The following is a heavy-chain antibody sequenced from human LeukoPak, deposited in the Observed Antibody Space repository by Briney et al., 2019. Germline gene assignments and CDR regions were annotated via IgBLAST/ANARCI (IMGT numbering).Heavy chain of an antibody. Sequence: ASVKVSCKASGYTFTGYYMHWVRQAPGQGLEWMGWINPNSGGTNYAQKFQGRVTMTRDTSISTAYMELSRLRSDDTAVYYCARAKSVAGTTGYAFEIWGQGTMVTVSS. V-gene: IGHV1-2*02. CDR2: INPNSGGT. D-gene: IGHD6-19*01. CDR3: ARAKSVAGTTGYAFEI. CDR1: GYTFTGYY. J-gene: IGHJ3*02.